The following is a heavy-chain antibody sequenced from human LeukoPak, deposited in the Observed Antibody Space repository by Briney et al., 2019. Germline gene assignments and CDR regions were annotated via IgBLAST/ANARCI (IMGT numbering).Heavy chain of an antibody. CDR1: GGSISSSSDY. CDR2: IHYTGIT. J-gene: IGHJ4*02. Sequence: SETLSLTCTVSGGSISSSSDYWGWVRQPPGRGLEWIGRIHYTGITYYNPSLKSRVTISVDTSKNQFSLKLSSVTAADTAVYYCARGRYYYDSSGYYYDYWGQGTLVTVSS. CDR3: ARGRYYYDSSGYYYDY. V-gene: IGHV4-39*07. D-gene: IGHD3-22*01.